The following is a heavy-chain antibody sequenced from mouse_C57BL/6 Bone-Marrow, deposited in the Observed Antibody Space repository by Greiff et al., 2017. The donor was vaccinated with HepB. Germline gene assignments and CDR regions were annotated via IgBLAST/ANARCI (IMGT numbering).Heavy chain of an antibody. V-gene: IGHV1-15*01. D-gene: IGHD1-1*01. CDR1: GYTFTDYE. CDR3: TGFTTVVAPRFDV. J-gene: IGHJ1*03. CDR2: IYPETGGT. Sequence: VQLQESGAELVRPGASVTLSCKASGYTFTDYEMHWVKQTPVHGLEWIGAIYPETGGTAYTQKFKGKAILTADKSSSTAYMELRSLTSEDSAVYYCTGFTTVVAPRFDVWGTGTTVTVAS.